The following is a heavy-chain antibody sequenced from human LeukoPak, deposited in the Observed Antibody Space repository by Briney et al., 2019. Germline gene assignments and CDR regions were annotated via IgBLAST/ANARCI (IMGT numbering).Heavy chain of an antibody. CDR1: GGSISSYY. CDR3: ARHMGLGYTYFYPYFDY. Sequence: PSETLSLTRTVSGGSISSYYWSWIRQPPGKGLEWIGYIYYSGSTNYNPSLKSRVTISVDTSKNQCSLKLSSVTAADTAVYYCARHMGLGYTYFYPYFDYWGQGTLVTVSS. CDR2: IYYSGST. J-gene: IGHJ4*01. D-gene: IGHD1-1*01. V-gene: IGHV4-59*08.